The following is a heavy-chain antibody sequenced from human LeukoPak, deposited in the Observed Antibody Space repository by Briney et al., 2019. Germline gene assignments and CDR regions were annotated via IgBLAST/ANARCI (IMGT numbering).Heavy chain of an antibody. CDR2: INPNSGGT. Sequence: ASVKVSCKASGYTFTGYYMHWVRQAPGQGLEWMGWINPNSGGTNYAQKFQGRAAMTRDTSISTAYMELSRLRSDDTAVYYCARGPALYDILTGYWFDPWGQGTLVTVSS. CDR1: GYTFTGYY. D-gene: IGHD3-9*01. CDR3: ARGPALYDILTGYWFDP. V-gene: IGHV1-2*02. J-gene: IGHJ5*02.